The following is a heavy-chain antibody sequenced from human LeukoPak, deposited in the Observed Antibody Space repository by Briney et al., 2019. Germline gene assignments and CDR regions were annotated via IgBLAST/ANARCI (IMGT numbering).Heavy chain of an antibody. CDR3: AILWFGELDDY. CDR1: GFTFSTYS. Sequence: GGSLRLSCAASGFTFSTYSLNWVRQAPRKGLEWVSYITSNSVTRFYADSVKGRFTISRDNAKNSLYLQMNSLRAEDTAVYYCAILWFGELDDYWGQGTLVTVSS. D-gene: IGHD3-10*01. J-gene: IGHJ4*02. CDR2: ITSNSVTR. V-gene: IGHV3-48*04.